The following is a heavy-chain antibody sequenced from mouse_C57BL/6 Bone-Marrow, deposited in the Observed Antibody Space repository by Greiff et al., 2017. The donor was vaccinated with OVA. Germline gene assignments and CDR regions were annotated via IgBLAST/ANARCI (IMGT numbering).Heavy chain of an antibody. V-gene: IGHV1-64*01. J-gene: IGHJ2*01. Sequence: QVQLQQPGAELVKPGASVKLSCKASGYTFTSYWMHWVKQRPGQGLEWIGMIHPNSGSTNYNEKFKSKATLTVDKSSSTAYMQLSSLTSEDSAVYYCARRGTTVVGGDYWGQGTTLTVS. D-gene: IGHD1-1*01. CDR2: IHPNSGST. CDR1: GYTFTSYW. CDR3: ARRGTTVVGGDY.